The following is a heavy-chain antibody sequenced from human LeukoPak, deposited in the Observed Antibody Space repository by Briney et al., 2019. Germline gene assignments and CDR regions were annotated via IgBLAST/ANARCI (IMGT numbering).Heavy chain of an antibody. CDR3: AADIVVVPAAPYDAFDI. Sequence: GGSLRLSYAASGVTVSSNYMSWVRQAPGKGLEWGSGIYSGGITYYADSVKGRCTISRDNSTNTRYLQMNSLRAEDTAVYYCAADIVVVPAAPYDAFDIWGQGTMVTVSS. J-gene: IGHJ3*02. D-gene: IGHD2-2*01. CDR2: IYSGGIT. V-gene: IGHV3-53*01. CDR1: GVTVSSNY.